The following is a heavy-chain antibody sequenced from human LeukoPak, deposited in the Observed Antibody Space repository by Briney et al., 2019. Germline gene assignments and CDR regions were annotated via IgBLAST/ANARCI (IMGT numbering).Heavy chain of an antibody. Sequence: ASVKVSCKASGGTFSSYAIGWVRQAPGQGLEWMGGIIPIFGTANYAQKFQGRVTITADKSTSTAYMELSSLRSEDTAVYYCARGMVRDYYYYYYMDVWGKGTTVTVSS. CDR2: IIPIFGTA. J-gene: IGHJ6*03. CDR3: ARGMVRDYYYYYYMDV. V-gene: IGHV1-69*06. D-gene: IGHD3-10*01. CDR1: GGTFSSYA.